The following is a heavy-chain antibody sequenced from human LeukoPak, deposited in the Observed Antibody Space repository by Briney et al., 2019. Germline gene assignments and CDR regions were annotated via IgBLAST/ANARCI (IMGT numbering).Heavy chain of an antibody. V-gene: IGHV3-23*01. CDR2: ISGSGGST. CDR3: ASGGYCSSTSCYVQGSWFDP. CDR1: GFTFSSYA. D-gene: IGHD2-2*01. Sequence: GGSLRLSCAASGFTFSSYAMSWVRQAPGKGLEWVSAISGSGGSTYYADSVKGRFTISRDNSKNTLYLQMNSLRAEDTAVYYCASGGYCSSTSCYVQGSWFDPWGQGTLVTVSS. J-gene: IGHJ5*02.